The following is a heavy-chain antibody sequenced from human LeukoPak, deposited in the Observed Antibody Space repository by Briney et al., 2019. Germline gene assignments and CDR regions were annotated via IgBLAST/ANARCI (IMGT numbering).Heavy chain of an antibody. V-gene: IGHV3-23*01. CDR1: GVTFTNYA. CDR2: ISISGGST. CDR3: AKVPAGNKVEY. J-gene: IGHJ4*02. D-gene: IGHD6-19*01. Sequence: GGSLRLSCAASGVTFTNYAMTWVRQAPGKGLEWVSGISISGGSTDYADSVKGRFTISRDNSKNALYLQMNSLRAEDTAVYYCAKVPAGNKVEYWGQGTLVTVSS.